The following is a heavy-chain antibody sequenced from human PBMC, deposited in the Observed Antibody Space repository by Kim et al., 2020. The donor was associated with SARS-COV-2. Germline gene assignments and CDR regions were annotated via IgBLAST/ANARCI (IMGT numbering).Heavy chain of an antibody. J-gene: IGHJ6*02. CDR1: GFTFSSYG. CDR2: IWYDGSNK. CDR3: AKDGTRYSSSWYARYYYYGMDV. D-gene: IGHD6-13*01. Sequence: GGSLRLSCAASGFTFSSYGMHWVRQAPGKGLEWVAIIWYDGSNKYYADSVKGRFTISRDNSKNTLYLQMNSLRAEDTAVYYCAKDGTRYSSSWYARYYYYGMDVWGQGTTVTVSS. V-gene: IGHV3-33*06.